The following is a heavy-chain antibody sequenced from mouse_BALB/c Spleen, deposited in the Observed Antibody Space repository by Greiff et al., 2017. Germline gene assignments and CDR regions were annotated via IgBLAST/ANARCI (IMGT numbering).Heavy chain of an antibody. Sequence: VQLQQSGAELMKPGASVKISCKATGYTFSSYWIEWVKQRPGHGLEWIGEILPGSGSTNYNEKFKGKATFTADTSSNTAYMQLSSLTSEDSAVYYCASTMVRRGFAYWGQGTLVTVSA. D-gene: IGHD2-2*01. V-gene: IGHV1-9*01. J-gene: IGHJ3*01. CDR2: ILPGSGST. CDR3: ASTMVRRGFAY. CDR1: GYTFSSYW.